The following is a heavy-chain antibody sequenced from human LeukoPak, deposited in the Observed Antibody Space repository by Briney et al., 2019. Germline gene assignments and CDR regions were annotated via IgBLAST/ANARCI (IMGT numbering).Heavy chain of an antibody. CDR3: ARDNSIVGRPGDWFDP. CDR1: GFTFSIYA. J-gene: IGHJ5*02. Sequence: GGSLRLSCAASGFTFSIYAMSWVRQAPGKGLEWVSYISTSGTTIYYVDSVKGRFTISRDNAKNSLYLQMNSLRAEDTAVYYCARDNSIVGRPGDWFDPWGQGTLVTVSS. D-gene: IGHD3-22*01. V-gene: IGHV3-48*04. CDR2: ISTSGTTI.